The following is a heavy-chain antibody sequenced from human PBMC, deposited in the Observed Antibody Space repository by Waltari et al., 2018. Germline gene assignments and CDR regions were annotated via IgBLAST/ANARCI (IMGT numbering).Heavy chain of an antibody. D-gene: IGHD3-10*01. CDR2: IGGSVGST. Sequence: EVQLVESGGGLVQPGGSLRLSCAASGFTFSSYAMSWVRQAPGKGREGVLAIGGSVGSTYYADSVKGRFTISRDNSKSRRYLQMNSLRAEDTAVDYCAKGGVLWFGEWFDPWGQGTLVTVSS. CDR3: AKGGVLWFGEWFDP. V-gene: IGHV3-23*04. CDR1: GFTFSSYA. J-gene: IGHJ5*02.